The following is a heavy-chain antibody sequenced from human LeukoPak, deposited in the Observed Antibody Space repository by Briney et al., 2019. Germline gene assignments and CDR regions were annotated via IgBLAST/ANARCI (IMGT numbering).Heavy chain of an antibody. CDR3: ASLGAGIYYDSSGYPNKGRGYYYYYGMDV. J-gene: IGHJ6*02. CDR2: IYPGDSDT. CDR1: GYSFTSYW. D-gene: IGHD3-22*01. Sequence: GESLKISCKGSGYSFTSYWIGWVRQMPGKGLEWMGIIYPGDSDTRYSPSFQGQVTISADKSISTAYLQWSSLKASDTAMYYCASLGAGIYYDSSGYPNKGRGYYYYYGMDVWGQGITVTVSS. V-gene: IGHV5-51*01.